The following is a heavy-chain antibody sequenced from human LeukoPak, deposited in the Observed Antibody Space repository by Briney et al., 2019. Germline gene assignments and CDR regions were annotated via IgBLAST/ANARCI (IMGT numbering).Heavy chain of an antibody. V-gene: IGHV3-23*01. CDR1: GFTFSSYG. Sequence: GGSLRLSCAASGFTFSSYGMSWVRQAPGKGLEWVSAISGSGGSTYYADSVKGRFTISRDNSKNTLYLQMNSLRAEDTAVYYCAKDRGYSYGYIDYWGQGTLATVSS. D-gene: IGHD5-18*01. CDR2: ISGSGGST. J-gene: IGHJ4*02. CDR3: AKDRGYSYGYIDY.